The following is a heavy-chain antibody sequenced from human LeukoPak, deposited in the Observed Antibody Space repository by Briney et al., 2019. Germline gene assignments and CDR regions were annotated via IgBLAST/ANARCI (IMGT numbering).Heavy chain of an antibody. V-gene: IGHV4-4*02. CDR1: GGSITQTNY. CDR2: VNLQGST. J-gene: IGHJ4*02. CDR3: AREGGPYRPLDY. Sequence: SGTLSLNCGVSGGSITQTNYWTWVRQPPGKGLEWTGEVNLQGSTNYNPSLMGRVAITESTSENHVSLAATTAIDADTAVYYWAREGGPYRPLDYSGQGTLVTVSS.